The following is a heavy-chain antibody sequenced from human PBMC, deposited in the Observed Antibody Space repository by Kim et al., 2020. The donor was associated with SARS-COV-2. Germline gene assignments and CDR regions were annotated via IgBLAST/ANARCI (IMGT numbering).Heavy chain of an antibody. CDR1: GFPFSDTW. Sequence: GGSLRLSCAVSGFPFSDTWMSWVRQAPGKGLEWVSRIKSKTVGGTTDYAVPVKGRFTISRDDSENMLYLQMNTLKTEDTAVYYCTSDRGVPADCWGQGTLVTVSS. J-gene: IGHJ4*02. V-gene: IGHV3-15*01. CDR3: TSDRGVPADC. CDR2: IKSKTVGGTT.